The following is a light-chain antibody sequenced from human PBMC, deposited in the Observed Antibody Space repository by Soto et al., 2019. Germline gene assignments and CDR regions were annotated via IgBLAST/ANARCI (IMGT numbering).Light chain of an antibody. CDR1: QSVSSSY. CDR2: GAS. V-gene: IGKV3-20*01. Sequence: EIVLTQSPGTLSLSPGERATLSCRASQSVSSSYLAWYQQKPGQAPRLLIYGASSRATGIPDRFSGSGSGTDFTLTISRREPEEFAVYYCQQYGSSPWTFGQWTKGEIK. CDR3: QQYGSSPWT. J-gene: IGKJ1*01.